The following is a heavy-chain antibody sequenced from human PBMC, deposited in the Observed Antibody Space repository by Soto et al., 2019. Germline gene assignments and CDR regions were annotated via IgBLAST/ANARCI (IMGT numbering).Heavy chain of an antibody. Sequence: QVQLVQSGAEVKKPGASVKVSCKASGYTFTSYDINWVRQATGQGLEWMGWMNPNSGNTGYAQKFQGRVTMTRNTSISTAYMELSSLRSDDTAVYYCARASSSWYSSHYYYGMDVWGQGTTVTVSS. J-gene: IGHJ6*02. CDR2: MNPNSGNT. CDR1: GYTFTSYD. CDR3: ARASSSWYSSHYYYGMDV. D-gene: IGHD6-13*01. V-gene: IGHV1-8*01.